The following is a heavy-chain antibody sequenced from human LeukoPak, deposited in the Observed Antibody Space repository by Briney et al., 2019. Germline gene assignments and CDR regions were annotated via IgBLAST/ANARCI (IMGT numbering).Heavy chain of an antibody. CDR3: ARDSDSSGYYYAAGYFQH. CDR2: IYSGGST. J-gene: IGHJ1*01. Sequence: PGGSLRLSCAASGFTVSSNYMSWVRQAPGKGLELVSVIYSGGSTYYADSVKGRFTISRDNSKNTLYLQMNSLRAEDTAVYYCARDSDSSGYYYAAGYFQHWGQGTLVTVSS. D-gene: IGHD3-22*01. CDR1: GFTVSSNY. V-gene: IGHV3-53*01.